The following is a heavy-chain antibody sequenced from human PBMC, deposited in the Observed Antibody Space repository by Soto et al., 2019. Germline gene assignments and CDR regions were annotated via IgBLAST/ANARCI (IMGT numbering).Heavy chain of an antibody. CDR1: GGSFSAYY. Sequence: PSETLSLTCAVYGGSFSAYYWTWVRQPPGKGLEWPGEITHSGSTNYNPSLKSRVTISVDTPKNQFSLKLSSVTAADTAVYYCARSVFPWGQGTLVTVSS. J-gene: IGHJ5*02. CDR3: ARSVFP. V-gene: IGHV4-34*09. CDR2: ITHSGST.